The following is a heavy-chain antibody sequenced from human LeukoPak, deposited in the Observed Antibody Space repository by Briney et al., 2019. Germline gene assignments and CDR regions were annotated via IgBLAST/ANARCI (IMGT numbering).Heavy chain of an antibody. V-gene: IGHV4-61*02. CDR3: TRDSSGYDWFYDY. Sequence: SETLSLTCTVSGGSINSGSYYWSWIRQPAGKGLEWIGRISTSGSTNYNPSLQSRVTMSVDTSKNQFSLMLSSVTAADTAVYYCTRDSSGYDWFYDYWGQGNLVTVST. CDR1: GGSINSGSYY. J-gene: IGHJ4*02. CDR2: ISTSGST. D-gene: IGHD5-12*01.